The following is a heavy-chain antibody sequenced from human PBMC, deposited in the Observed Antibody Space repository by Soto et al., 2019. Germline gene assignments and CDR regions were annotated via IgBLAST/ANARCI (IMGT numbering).Heavy chain of an antibody. CDR2: IYYSGST. J-gene: IGHJ4*02. D-gene: IGHD6-13*01. CDR3: ARRYSSSFDY. Sequence: SETLSLTCTVSGGSISSYYWSWIRQPPGKGLEWIGYIYYSGSTNYNPSLKSRVTISVDTSKNQFSLKLSSVTAADTAVYYCARRYSSSFDYWGQGTRVTVSS. V-gene: IGHV4-59*08. CDR1: GGSISSYY.